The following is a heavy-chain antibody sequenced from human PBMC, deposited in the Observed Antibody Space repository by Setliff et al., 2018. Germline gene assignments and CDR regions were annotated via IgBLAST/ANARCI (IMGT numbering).Heavy chain of an antibody. CDR3: ARDNNPGYRGYWGRFDY. D-gene: IGHD3-16*02. J-gene: IGHJ4*02. CDR1: GGSFSGYY. Sequence: KPSETLSLTCAVYGGSFSGYYWSWIRQPPGKGLEWIGEINYNPSLKSRVTISVDTSKNQFSLKLSSVTAADTAVYYCARDNNPGYRGYWGRFDYWGQGTLVTVSS. CDR2: IN. V-gene: IGHV4-34*01.